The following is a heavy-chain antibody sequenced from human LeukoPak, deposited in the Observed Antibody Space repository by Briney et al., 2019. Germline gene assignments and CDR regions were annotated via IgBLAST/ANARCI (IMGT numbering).Heavy chain of an antibody. J-gene: IGHJ4*02. Sequence: SETLSLTCTVSGGSISTYYWSWIRQPAGKGLEWIGRIYTSGTTNYNPSLKSRVTMSVDTSKNQFSLKLNSVTAADTAVYYCARLYSSSSHFDYWGQGTLVTVSS. CDR1: GGSISTYY. CDR3: ARLYSSSSHFDY. CDR2: IYTSGTT. V-gene: IGHV4-4*07. D-gene: IGHD6-6*01.